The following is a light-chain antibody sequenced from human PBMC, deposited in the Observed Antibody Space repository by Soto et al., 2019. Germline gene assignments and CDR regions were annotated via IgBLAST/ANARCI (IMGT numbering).Light chain of an antibody. Sequence: DIQMTQAPSTLSASVGDRVTITCRASQSSSNWLAWYQQTPGTAPKLLIYEASTLKIGVPSRFSGIRSGTEFTLTVSSLQPDDFATYYCQQYNDSFPYTFGQGNKLEIK. CDR3: QQYNDSFPYT. V-gene: IGKV1-5*03. CDR1: QSSSNW. J-gene: IGKJ2*01. CDR2: EAS.